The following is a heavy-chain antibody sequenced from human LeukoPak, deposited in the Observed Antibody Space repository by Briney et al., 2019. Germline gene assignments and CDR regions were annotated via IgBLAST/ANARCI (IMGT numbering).Heavy chain of an antibody. V-gene: IGHV5-51*01. Sequence: GESLKISCKGSGYSINNYWIGWVRQMPGKGLELMGIIYPADSDIRYSPSFQGQVTISADKSISTAYLQWSSMKASDTAMYYCARQEYCSGGSCYTWFDPWGQGTLVTVSS. CDR1: GYSINNYW. D-gene: IGHD2-15*01. CDR3: ARQEYCSGGSCYTWFDP. CDR2: IYPADSDI. J-gene: IGHJ5*02.